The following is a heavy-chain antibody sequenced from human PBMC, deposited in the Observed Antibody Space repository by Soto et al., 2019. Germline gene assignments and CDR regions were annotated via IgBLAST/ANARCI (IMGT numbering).Heavy chain of an antibody. CDR3: VRDNSGHLQY. D-gene: IGHD2-8*02. J-gene: IGHJ4*02. CDR2: VDPRSGDR. Sequence: QVQLVQSGAELKKPGASVRVSCKPSGYTFTDLYIHWVRQAPGQGLEWMGWVDPRSGDRRNTKKLQGTVTMIRDTSTSTAFMELNSLTSYDTAVYYCVRDNSGHLQYWGQGTLVTGSS. V-gene: IGHV1-2*02. CDR1: GYTFTDLY.